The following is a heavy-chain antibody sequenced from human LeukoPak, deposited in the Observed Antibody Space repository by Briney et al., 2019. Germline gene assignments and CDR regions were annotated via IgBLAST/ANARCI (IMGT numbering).Heavy chain of an antibody. V-gene: IGHV4-59*01. J-gene: IGHJ4*02. Sequence: TSETLSLTCTVSGASISSYYWSWIRQPPGKGLEWIGYIYYGGSTNYNPSLKSRVTISVDTSKNQFSLKLSSVTAADTAVYYCAGQNCGGDCWVRYWGQGTLVTVSS. CDR1: GASISSYY. CDR2: IYYGGST. D-gene: IGHD2-21*02. CDR3: AGQNCGGDCWVRY.